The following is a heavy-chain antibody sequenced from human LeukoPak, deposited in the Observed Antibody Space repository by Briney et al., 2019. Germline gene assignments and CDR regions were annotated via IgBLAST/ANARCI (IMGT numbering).Heavy chain of an antibody. CDR2: IYYSGST. CDR1: GGSVSSGGYY. V-gene: IGHV4-31*03. Sequence: SETLSLTCTVSGGSVSSGGYYWSWIRQHPGKGLEWIGYIYYSGSTYYNPSLKSRVTISVDTSKNQFSLKLSSVTAADTAVYYCASYDSYGQTNWFDPWSQGTLVTVSS. J-gene: IGHJ5*02. CDR3: ASYDSYGQTNWFDP. D-gene: IGHD5-18*01.